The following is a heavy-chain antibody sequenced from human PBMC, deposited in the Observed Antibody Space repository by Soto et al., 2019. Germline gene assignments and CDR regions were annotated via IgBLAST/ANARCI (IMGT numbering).Heavy chain of an antibody. D-gene: IGHD3-3*01. J-gene: IGHJ6*02. Sequence: PSETLSLTCTVSGGSISIGDYYWSWIRQPPGKGLEWIGYIYYSGSTYYNPSLKSRVTISVDTSKNQFSLKLSSVTAEETAVYYCAKEPVSITIFGVSGIDVWGRGPRITVSS. CDR2: IYYSGST. CDR1: GGSISIGDYY. V-gene: IGHV4-30-4*01. CDR3: AKEPVSITIFGVSGIDV.